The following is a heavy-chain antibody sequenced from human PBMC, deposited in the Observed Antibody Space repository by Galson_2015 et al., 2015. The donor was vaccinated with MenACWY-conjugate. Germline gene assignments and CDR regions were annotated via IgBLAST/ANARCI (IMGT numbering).Heavy chain of an antibody. CDR3: AKGANYYDSSGKRYDAFGI. D-gene: IGHD3-22*01. J-gene: IGHJ3*02. CDR2: ISGSGGDI. Sequence: SLRLSCAASGFTFSKCVMSWVRQAPGKGLEWVSGISGSGGDIDYADSVKGRFTISRDNSKNTVYLQMNSLRAEDTAVYHCAKGANYYDSSGKRYDAFGIWGLGTMVTVSS. V-gene: IGHV3-23*01. CDR1: GFTFSKCV.